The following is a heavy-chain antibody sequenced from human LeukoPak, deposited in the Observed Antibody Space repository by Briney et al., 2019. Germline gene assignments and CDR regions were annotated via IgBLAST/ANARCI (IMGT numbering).Heavy chain of an antibody. V-gene: IGHV4-38-2*02. D-gene: IGHD5-12*01. CDR2: IFHTGRT. Sequence: KTSETLSLTCKVSGYSIGRDYYWAWLRQPPGKGLEWIGSIFHTGRTVYNPSYESRLTISMDTSKNEIFLRLNSVTAADTAVYFCARDGGYPTTDEGFDPWGLGTLVTVSS. CDR3: ARDGGYPTTDEGFDP. CDR1: GYSIGRDYY. J-gene: IGHJ5*02.